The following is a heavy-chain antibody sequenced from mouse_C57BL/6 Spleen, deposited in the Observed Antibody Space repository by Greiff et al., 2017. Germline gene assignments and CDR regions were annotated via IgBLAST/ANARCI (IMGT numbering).Heavy chain of an antibody. Sequence: LQESGAELARPGASVKMSCKASGYTFTSYTMHWVKQRPGQGLEWIGYINPSSGYTKYNQKFKDKATLTADKSSSTAYMQLSSLTSEDSAVYYCAGFPWFAYWGQGTLVTVSA. V-gene: IGHV1-4*01. J-gene: IGHJ3*01. CDR1: GYTFTSYT. CDR3: AGFPWFAY. CDR2: INPSSGYT.